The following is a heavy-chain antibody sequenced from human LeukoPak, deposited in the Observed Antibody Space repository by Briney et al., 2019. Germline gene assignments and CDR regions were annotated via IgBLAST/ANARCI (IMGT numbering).Heavy chain of an antibody. CDR1: GFTFSSYG. CDR2: IRYDGSNK. CDR3: ARGYSSSSWSLFDY. V-gene: IGHV3-30*02. J-gene: IGHJ4*02. D-gene: IGHD6-6*01. Sequence: PGGSLRLSCAASGFTFSSYGMHWVRQAPGKGLEWVAFIRYDGSNKYYADCVKGRFTISRDNSRNTLYLQMNSLRAEDTAVYYCARGYSSSSWSLFDYWGQGTLVTVSS.